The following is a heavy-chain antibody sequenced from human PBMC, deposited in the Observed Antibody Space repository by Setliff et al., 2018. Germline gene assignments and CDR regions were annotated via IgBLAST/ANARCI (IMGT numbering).Heavy chain of an antibody. CDR3: ARAHSSTLSVHDY. Sequence: PGGSLRLSCAASGFTFSSYSMNWVRQAPGKGLEWVSYISSSSSTIYYADSMKGRFTISRDNAKNSLYLQMNSLRAEDTAVYYCARAHSSTLSVHDYWGQGTLVTVSS. J-gene: IGHJ4*02. V-gene: IGHV3-48*04. D-gene: IGHD2-2*01. CDR2: ISSSSSTI. CDR1: GFTFSSYS.